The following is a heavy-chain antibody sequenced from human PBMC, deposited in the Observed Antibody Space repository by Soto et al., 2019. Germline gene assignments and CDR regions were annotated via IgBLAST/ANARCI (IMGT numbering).Heavy chain of an antibody. D-gene: IGHD5-12*01. V-gene: IGHV1-18*01. CDR3: AREGVAPYYSYGMDV. Sequence: QVQLEQSGAEVKKPGASVKVSCKASGYTFTRSGISWVRQAPGQGPEWMGWISSYNGDTNYAQTFQGRVTMTTDTSTSTAYMERRSLRSDDTAVYYCAREGVAPYYSYGMDVWGQGTPVTVSS. CDR1: GYTFTRSG. J-gene: IGHJ6*02. CDR2: ISSYNGDT.